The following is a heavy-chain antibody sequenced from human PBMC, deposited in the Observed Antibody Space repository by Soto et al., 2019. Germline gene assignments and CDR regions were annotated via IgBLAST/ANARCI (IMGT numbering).Heavy chain of an antibody. J-gene: IGHJ6*02. CDR2: INPNSGGT. D-gene: IGHD6-19*01. CDR3: ARVAVAGYYYYGMDV. CDR1: GYTFTGYY. V-gene: IGHV1-2*04. Sequence: ASVKVSCKASGYTFTGYYMHWVRQAPGQGLEWMGWINPNSGGTNYAQKFQGWVTMTRDTSISTAYMELSRLRSDDTAVYYCARVAVAGYYYYGMDVWGQGTTVTVSS.